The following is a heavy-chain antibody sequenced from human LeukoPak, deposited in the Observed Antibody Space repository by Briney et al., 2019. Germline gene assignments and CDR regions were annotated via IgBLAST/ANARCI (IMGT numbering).Heavy chain of an antibody. CDR1: GYTFSGYY. CDR2: INPNTGRT. J-gene: IGHJ4*02. Sequence: ASVKVSCKASGYTFSGYYMHWVRQAPGQGLEWMGWINPNTGRTNYAQNFQGRVTMTSDTSISTAYMELNSLRSDDTAVYYCARGTYYDSSGYSGVRLFDYWGQGALLTVSS. CDR3: ARGTYYDSSGYSGVRLFDY. D-gene: IGHD3-22*01. V-gene: IGHV1-2*02.